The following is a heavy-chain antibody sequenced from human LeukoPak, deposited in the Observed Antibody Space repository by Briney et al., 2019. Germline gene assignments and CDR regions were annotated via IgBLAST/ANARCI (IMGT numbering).Heavy chain of an antibody. V-gene: IGHV3-21*01. CDR1: GFTFSSYS. CDR3: AKKGQADDYGKPD. D-gene: IGHD4-17*01. CDR2: ISSSSSYI. Sequence: GGSLRLSCAASGFTFSSYSMNWVRQAPGKGLEWVSSISSSSSYIYYADSVKGRFTISRDNAKNSLYLQMNSLRAEDTAVYYCAKKGQADDYGKPDWGQGTLVTVSS. J-gene: IGHJ4*02.